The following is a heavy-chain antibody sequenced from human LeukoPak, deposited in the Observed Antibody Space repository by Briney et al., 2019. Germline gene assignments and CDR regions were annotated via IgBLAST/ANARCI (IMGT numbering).Heavy chain of an antibody. J-gene: IGHJ3*02. CDR2: IYYSGST. V-gene: IGHV4-39*01. CDR1: GGSISSSSYY. Sequence: SETLSLTCTVSGGSISSSSYYWGWIRQPPGKGLEWIGSIYYSGSTYYNPSLKSRVTISVDTSKNQFSLKLSSVTAADTAVYYCARARYLGAFDIWGQGTMVTVSS. D-gene: IGHD3-16*02. CDR3: ARARYLGAFDI.